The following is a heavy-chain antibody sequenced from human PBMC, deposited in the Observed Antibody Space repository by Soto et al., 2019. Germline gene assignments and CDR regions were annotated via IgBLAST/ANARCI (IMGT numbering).Heavy chain of an antibody. J-gene: IGHJ4*02. Sequence: QVQLVESGGGVVQPGRSLRLSCAASGFTFNRYGMHWVRQAPGKGLEWVAVIWYDGSSEYYADSVKGRFTISRDNAKNTLFLQMNSLRDEDTAVYYCARGVDYFAYWGQGTLVTVSS. CDR3: ARGVDYFAY. CDR2: IWYDGSSE. V-gene: IGHV3-33*01. CDR1: GFTFNRYG.